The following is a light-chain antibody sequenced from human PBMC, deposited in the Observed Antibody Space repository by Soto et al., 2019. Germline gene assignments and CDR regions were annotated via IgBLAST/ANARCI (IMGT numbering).Light chain of an antibody. Sequence: DIQMTQSPSSLSSSVGDRVTITCRASQSITNYLNWYQQKPGKAPKLLIYSASSVQSGVPSRFSGRGSGTAFTLTISNLQPEDFASYYCQQTFNTPWTFGQGSRVAIK. J-gene: IGKJ1*01. V-gene: IGKV1-39*01. CDR1: QSITNY. CDR2: SAS. CDR3: QQTFNTPWT.